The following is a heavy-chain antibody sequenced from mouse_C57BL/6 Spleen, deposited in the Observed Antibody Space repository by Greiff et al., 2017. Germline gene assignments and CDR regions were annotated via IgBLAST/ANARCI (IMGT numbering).Heavy chain of an antibody. V-gene: IGHV14-1*01. CDR3: TTEGDDNLYCCDY. J-gene: IGHJ2*01. Sequence: VQLQQSGAELVRPGASVKLSCTASGFNIKDYYMPWVKQRPESGLEWIGRIDPEDGDTESAPKFQGKATMTADTSSNTAYPQLSSLTSEDTAVYYCTTEGDDNLYCCDYGGQGTTLTGSS. D-gene: IGHD2-1*01. CDR2: IDPEDGDT. CDR1: GFNIKDYY.